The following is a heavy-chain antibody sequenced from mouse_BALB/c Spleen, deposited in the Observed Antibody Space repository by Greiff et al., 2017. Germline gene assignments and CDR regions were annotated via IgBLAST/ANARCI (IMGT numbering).Heavy chain of an antibody. CDR2: IRNKANGYTT. CDR1: GFTFTDYY. Sequence: DVQLVESGGGLVQPGGSLRLSCATSGFTFTDYYMSWVRQPPGKALEWLGFIRNKANGYTTEYSASVKGRFTISRDNSQSILYLQMNTLRAEDSATYYCARDVTGTSMDYWGQGTSVTVSS. J-gene: IGHJ4*01. CDR3: ARDVTGTSMDY. V-gene: IGHV7-3*02. D-gene: IGHD4-1*01.